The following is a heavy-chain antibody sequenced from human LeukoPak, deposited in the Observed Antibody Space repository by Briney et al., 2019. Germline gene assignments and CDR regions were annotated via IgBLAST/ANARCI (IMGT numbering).Heavy chain of an antibody. Sequence: SVKVSCKASGGTFSSYAISWVRQAPGQGLEWMGGIIPIFGTANYAQKFQGRVTMTRDTSTSTVYTELSSLRSEDTAVYYCASLVGAEEVDYWGQGTLVTVSS. CDR1: GGTFSSYA. D-gene: IGHD1-26*01. V-gene: IGHV1-69*05. J-gene: IGHJ4*02. CDR3: ASLVGAEEVDY. CDR2: IIPIFGTA.